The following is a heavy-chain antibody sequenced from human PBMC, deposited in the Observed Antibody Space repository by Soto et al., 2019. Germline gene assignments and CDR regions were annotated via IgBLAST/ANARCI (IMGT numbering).Heavy chain of an antibody. J-gene: IGHJ6*03. Sequence: PGESLKISCKGSGYSFTSYWIGWVRQMPVKGLEWMGIIYPGDSDTRYSPSFQGQVTISADKSISTAYLQWSSLKASDTAMYYCARVFRELKHDYYYYMDVWGKGTTVTVSS. CDR1: GYSFTSYW. V-gene: IGHV5-51*01. CDR2: IYPGDSDT. CDR3: ARVFRELKHDYYYYMDV.